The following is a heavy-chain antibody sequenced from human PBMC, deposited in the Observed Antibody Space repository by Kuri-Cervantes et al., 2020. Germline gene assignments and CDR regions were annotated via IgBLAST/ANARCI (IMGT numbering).Heavy chain of an antibody. CDR3: ARTRGYCSGGSCYGDTWDFNL. J-gene: IGHJ2*01. D-gene: IGHD2-15*01. CDR2: ISYDGSNK. CDR1: GFTFSSYV. Sequence: GGSLRLSCAASGFTFSSYVMHWVRQAPGKGLEWVAVISYDGSNKYYADSVKSRFTISRDNSKNMLFLQMNSLTSEDTAVYYCARTRGYCSGGSCYGDTWDFNLWGRGTLVTVSS. V-gene: IGHV3-30-3*01.